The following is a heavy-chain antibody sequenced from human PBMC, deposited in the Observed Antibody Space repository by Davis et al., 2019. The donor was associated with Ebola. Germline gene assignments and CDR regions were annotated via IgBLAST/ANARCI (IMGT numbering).Heavy chain of an antibody. D-gene: IGHD3-22*01. CDR3: AKYYYDSRTSYYYGMDV. CDR2: ISGSGGST. V-gene: IGHV3-23*01. CDR1: GFTFSSYA. Sequence: GESLKISCAASGFTFSSYAMSWVRQAPGKGLEWVSAISGSGGSTYYADSVKGRFTISRDNSKNTLYLQMNSLRAEDTAVYYCAKYYYDSRTSYYYGMDVWGQGTTVTVSS. J-gene: IGHJ6*02.